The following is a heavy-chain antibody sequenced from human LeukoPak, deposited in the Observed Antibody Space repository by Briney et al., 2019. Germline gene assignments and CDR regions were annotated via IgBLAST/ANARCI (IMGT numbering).Heavy chain of an antibody. CDR3: ARGELEGYFDY. J-gene: IGHJ4*02. D-gene: IGHD1-7*01. CDR2: IIPILGLA. CDR1: GGTFSSYA. V-gene: IGHV1-69*04. Sequence: ASVKVSCKASGGTFSSYAISWVRQAPGQGLEWMGRIIPILGLANYAQKFQGRVTITADKSTSTAYMELSSLRSEDTTVYYCARGELEGYFDYWGQGTLVTVSS.